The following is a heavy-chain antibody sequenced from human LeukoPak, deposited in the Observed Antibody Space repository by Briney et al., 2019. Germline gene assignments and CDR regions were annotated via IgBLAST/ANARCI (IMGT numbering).Heavy chain of an antibody. D-gene: IGHD6-19*01. V-gene: IGHV5-51*01. CDR1: GYSFTSYW. J-gene: IGHJ3*01. CDR3: ARCKAVAGTINAFDF. Sequence: GESLKISCKGSGYSFTSYWIGWVRQMPGKDLEWMGIIYPGDSEARYSPSFRGQVTISADKSIHTAYLQWSSLKASDTAMYYCARCKAVAGTINAFDFWGQGTMVTVSS. CDR2: IYPGDSEA.